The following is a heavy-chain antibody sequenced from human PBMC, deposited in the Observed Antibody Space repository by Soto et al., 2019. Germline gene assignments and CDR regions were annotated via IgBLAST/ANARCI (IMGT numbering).Heavy chain of an antibody. Sequence: SGPTLVNPTQTLTLTCTFSGFSLSTSGVGVGWIRRPPGKALEWLALIYWDDDKRYSPSLKSRLTITEDTSKNQVVLTMTNMDPVDTATYYCAHSLIGYYYDSSGSNWFDPWGQGTLVTVSS. D-gene: IGHD3-22*01. J-gene: IGHJ5*02. CDR3: AHSLIGYYYDSSGSNWFDP. CDR1: GFSLSTSGVG. V-gene: IGHV2-5*02. CDR2: IYWDDDK.